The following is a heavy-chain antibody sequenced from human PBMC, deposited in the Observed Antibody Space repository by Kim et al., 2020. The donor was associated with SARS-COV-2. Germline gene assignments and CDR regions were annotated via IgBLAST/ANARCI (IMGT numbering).Heavy chain of an antibody. CDR1: GYTFTSYG. CDR2: ISAYNGNT. D-gene: IGHD4-4*01. V-gene: IGHV1-18*04. Sequence: ASVKVSCKASGYTFTSYGISWVRQAPGQGLEWMGWISAYNGNTNYAQKLQGRVTMTTDTSTSTAYMELRSLRSDDTAVYYCARSSPTTVTPDNYYYGMDVWGQGTTVTVSS. J-gene: IGHJ6*02. CDR3: ARSSPTTVTPDNYYYGMDV.